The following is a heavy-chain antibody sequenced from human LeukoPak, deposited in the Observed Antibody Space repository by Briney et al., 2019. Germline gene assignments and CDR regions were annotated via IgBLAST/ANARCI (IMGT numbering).Heavy chain of an antibody. CDR3: AAGAGITRY. CDR1: GLTFYDYA. J-gene: IGHJ4*02. CDR2: ITWNSGSI. Sequence: GGSLRLSCAASGLTFYDYAMHWVRQAPGKGLEWVSGITWNSGSIAYADSVKGRFTISRDNAKNSLYLQMSTLRSGDTALYYCAAGAGITRYWGQGTLVTVSS. D-gene: IGHD3-10*01. V-gene: IGHV3-9*01.